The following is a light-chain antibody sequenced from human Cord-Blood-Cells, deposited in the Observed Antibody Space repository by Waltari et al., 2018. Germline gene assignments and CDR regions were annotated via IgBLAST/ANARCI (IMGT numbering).Light chain of an antibody. CDR1: SSNIGSNT. Sequence: QSVLTQPPSASGTPGQRVTISCSGSSSNIGSNTVNWYQQLPGTTPKLLIYSNNQWPSGVPDRFSGSKSGTSASLAISGRQSEDEADYYCAAWDDSLDGVVFGGGTKLTVL. V-gene: IGLV1-44*01. CDR2: SNN. J-gene: IGLJ2*01. CDR3: AAWDDSLDGVV.